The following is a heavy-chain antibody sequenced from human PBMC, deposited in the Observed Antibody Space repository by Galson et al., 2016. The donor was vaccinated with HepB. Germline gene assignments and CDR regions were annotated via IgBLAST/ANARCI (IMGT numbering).Heavy chain of an antibody. CDR3: AQSRCGRSCLSHYPAHDSSGMDG. V-gene: IGHV2-5*02. CDR1: GFSLSTSGVG. Sequence: PALVKPTQTLTLTCTFSGFSLSTSGVGVGWIRQPPGKALEWLALIYWDGDRRYSPSLKSRLTITKDTFKNQVVLTMTNMDPVDTATDYIAQSRCGRSCLSHYPAHDSSGMDGWGQGTAVTVSS. CDR2: IYWDGDR. D-gene: IGHD2-15*01. J-gene: IGHJ6*02.